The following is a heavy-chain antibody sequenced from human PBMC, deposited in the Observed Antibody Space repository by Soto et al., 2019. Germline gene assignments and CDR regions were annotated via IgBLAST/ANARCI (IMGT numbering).Heavy chain of an antibody. CDR1: GGSISSGGYS. V-gene: IGHV4-30-2*01. CDR3: ATGVAAEHFYDSSGYFSDDY. D-gene: IGHD3-22*01. J-gene: IGHJ4*02. CDR2: IYHSGST. Sequence: SETLSLTCAVSGGSISSGGYSWSWIRQPPGKGLEWIGYIYHSGSTYYNPSLKSRVTISVDRSKNQFSLKLSSVTAADTAVYYCATGVAAEHFYDSSGYFSDDYWGQGTLVTVSS.